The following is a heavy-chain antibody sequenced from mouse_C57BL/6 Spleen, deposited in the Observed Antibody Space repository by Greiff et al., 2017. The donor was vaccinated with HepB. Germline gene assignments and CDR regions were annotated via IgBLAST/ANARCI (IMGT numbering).Heavy chain of an antibody. V-gene: IGHV3-6*01. CDR1: GYSITSGYY. Sequence: DVKLQESGPGLVKPSQSLSLTCSVTGYSITSGYYWNWIRQFPGNKLEWMGYISYDGSNNYNPSLKNRISITRDTSKNQFFLKLNSVTTEDTATYYCARNPSWDEGYYFDYWGQGTTLTVSS. CDR3: ARNPSWDEGYYFDY. D-gene: IGHD4-1*01. J-gene: IGHJ2*01. CDR2: ISYDGSN.